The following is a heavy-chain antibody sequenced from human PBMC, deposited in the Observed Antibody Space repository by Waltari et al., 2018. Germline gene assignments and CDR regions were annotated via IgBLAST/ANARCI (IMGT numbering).Heavy chain of an antibody. Sequence: QVQLQESGPGLVNPSGTLSLTCAVSGDSVRDYFWHWIRRPPGKGLEWIGYSRHTGVTMYNPFLTSRLTLSVDTTKNQVSLMLHSVTAADTATYYCARWDATKRGFEFWGPGTLVTVSS. CDR2: SRHTGVT. V-gene: IGHV4-59*02. CDR1: GDSVRDYF. J-gene: IGHJ4*02. D-gene: IGHD1-26*01. CDR3: ARWDATKRGFEF.